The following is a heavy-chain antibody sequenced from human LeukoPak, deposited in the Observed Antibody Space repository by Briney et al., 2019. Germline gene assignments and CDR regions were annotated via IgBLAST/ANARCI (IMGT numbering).Heavy chain of an antibody. D-gene: IGHD3/OR15-3a*01. CDR3: AREGLNQPGYYFDY. CDR1: GYTFTGYY. Sequence: ASVKVSCKASGYTFTGYYMHWVRQAPGQGLEWMGWINPNSGGTNYAQKFQGWVTMTRDTSISTAYMELSRLRSDDTAVYYCAREGLNQPGYYFDYWGQGTLVTVSS. CDR2: INPNSGGT. J-gene: IGHJ4*02. V-gene: IGHV1-2*04.